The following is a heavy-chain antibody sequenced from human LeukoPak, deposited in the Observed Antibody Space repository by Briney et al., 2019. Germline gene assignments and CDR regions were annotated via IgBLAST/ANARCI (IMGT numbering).Heavy chain of an antibody. CDR2: LYYSGNT. J-gene: IGHJ6*03. Sequence: SETLSLTCTVSVGSISGYYWGWIRQPPGEGLEWIASLYYSGNTYYNPSLKSRVTISVDTSNNQFSLKLSSVTAADTAVYYCASMVATTGYYYMDVWGQGTPVTVSS. CDR3: ASMVATTGYYYMDV. V-gene: IGHV4-39*01. CDR1: VGSISGYY. D-gene: IGHD5-12*01.